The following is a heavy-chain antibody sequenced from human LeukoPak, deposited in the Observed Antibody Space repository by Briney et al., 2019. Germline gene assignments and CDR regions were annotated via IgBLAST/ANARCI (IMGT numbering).Heavy chain of an antibody. Sequence: SVKVSCKASGGTFSSYAISWVRQAPGQGLEWMGRIIPILGIANYAQKFQGRVTITADKSTSTAYMELSSLRSEDTAVYCCARAMTVTTNYYGMDVWGQGTTVTVSS. CDR1: GGTFSSYA. CDR2: IIPILGIA. J-gene: IGHJ6*02. D-gene: IGHD4-17*01. CDR3: ARAMTVTTNYYGMDV. V-gene: IGHV1-69*10.